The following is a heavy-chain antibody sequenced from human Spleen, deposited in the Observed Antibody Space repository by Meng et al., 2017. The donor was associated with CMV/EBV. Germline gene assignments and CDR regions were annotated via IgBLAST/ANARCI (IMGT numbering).Heavy chain of an antibody. V-gene: IGHV4-34*01. CDR3: ARVLYYYGSGSYYNDGMGDFDY. CDR1: GYY. D-gene: IGHD3-10*01. Sequence: GYYRSWIRQPPGKGLEWIGEINPSGSTNYNPSLKSRVTISVDTSKNQFSLKLSSVTAADTAVYYCARVLYYYGSGSYYNDGMGDFDYWGQGTLVTVSS. CDR2: INPSGST. J-gene: IGHJ4*02.